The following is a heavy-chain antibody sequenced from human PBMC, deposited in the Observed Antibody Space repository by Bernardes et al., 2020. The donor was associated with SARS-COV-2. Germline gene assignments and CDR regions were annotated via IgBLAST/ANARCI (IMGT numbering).Heavy chain of an antibody. D-gene: IGHD2-15*01. Sequence: GAFLKSSGNASGYMFIHNCIAWVRPIPGKCLEWMGTIYPGDSDTRYSPSFQGQVTVSADKSINTAYLQWSSLKASDTDVYYCARRQTNCTGGRCYSGGMDVWGQGTTVTVSS. CDR2: IYPGDSDT. V-gene: IGHV5-51*01. J-gene: IGHJ6*02. CDR1: GYMFIHNC. CDR3: ARRQTNCTGGRCYSGGMDV.